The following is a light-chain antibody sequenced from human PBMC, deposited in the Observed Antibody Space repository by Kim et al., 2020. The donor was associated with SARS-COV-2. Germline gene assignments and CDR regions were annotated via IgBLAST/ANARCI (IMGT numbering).Light chain of an antibody. CDR1: QEIISW. CDR3: QQANKFPLT. J-gene: IGKJ4*01. V-gene: IGKV1-12*01. Sequence: ASIGDRDTITCRASQEIISWLSWYQQKPGEAPKLLIYAASSLQRRVPSRFSVSGSGTEFTLTITILQPEDFAIYHCQQANKFPLTFGGGTKVDIK. CDR2: AAS.